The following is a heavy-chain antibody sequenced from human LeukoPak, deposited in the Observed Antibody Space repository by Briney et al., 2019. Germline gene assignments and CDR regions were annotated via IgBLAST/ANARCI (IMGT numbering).Heavy chain of an antibody. D-gene: IGHD3-22*01. CDR2: INSDGSST. V-gene: IGHV3-74*01. CDR3: AKDIHDRGYAAC. Sequence: SGGSLRLSCAASGFTFSSYWMHWVRQAPGKGLVWVSRINSDGSSTTYADSVKGRFTISRDNAKNTLYLQMNSLRAEDTAVYYCAKDIHDRGYAACWGQGTLVTVSS. CDR1: GFTFSSYW. J-gene: IGHJ4*02.